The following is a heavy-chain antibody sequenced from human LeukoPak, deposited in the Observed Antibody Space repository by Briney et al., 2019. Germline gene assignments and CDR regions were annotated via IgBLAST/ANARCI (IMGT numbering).Heavy chain of an antibody. D-gene: IGHD2-15*01. CDR1: GYTLIELS. J-gene: IGHJ4*02. CDR3: ATGYCSGGSCYSSPFDY. Sequence: GASVKVSCKVSGYTLIELSMHWVRQAPGKGLEWMGGFDPEDGETIYAQKFQGRVTMTEDTSTDTAYMELSSLRSEDTAVYYCATGYCSGGSCYSSPFDYWGQGTLVTVSS. V-gene: IGHV1-24*01. CDR2: FDPEDGET.